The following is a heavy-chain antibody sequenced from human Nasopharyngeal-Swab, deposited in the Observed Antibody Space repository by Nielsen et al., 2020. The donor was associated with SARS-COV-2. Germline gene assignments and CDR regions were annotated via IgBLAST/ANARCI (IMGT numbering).Heavy chain of an antibody. V-gene: IGHV3-30-3*01. J-gene: IGHJ6*02. CDR1: GFTFSSYA. CDR2: ISYDGSNK. D-gene: IGHD6-19*01. CDR3: ARDRAGRLSSGWYYYYYGMDV. Sequence: GESLKISCAASGFTFSSYAMHWVRQAPGKGLEWVAVISYDGSNKYYADSVKGRFTISRDNSKNTLYLQMNSLRAEETAVYYCARDRAGRLSSGWYYYYYGMDVWGQGTTVTVSS.